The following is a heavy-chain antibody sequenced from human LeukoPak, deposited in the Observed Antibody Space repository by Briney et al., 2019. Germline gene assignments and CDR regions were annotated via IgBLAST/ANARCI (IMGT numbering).Heavy chain of an antibody. D-gene: IGHD3-3*01. CDR3: AKVDGITIFEVFDY. V-gene: IGHV3-23*01. J-gene: IGHJ4*02. CDR2: ISGSGSST. Sequence: GGSLRLSCAASGFTFSSYAMSWVRQAPGKGLEWLSSISGSGSSTYYADSVKGRFTISRDNSKNMLYLQMISLRADDTAVYFCAKVDGITIFEVFDYWGQGTLVTVSS. CDR1: GFTFSSYA.